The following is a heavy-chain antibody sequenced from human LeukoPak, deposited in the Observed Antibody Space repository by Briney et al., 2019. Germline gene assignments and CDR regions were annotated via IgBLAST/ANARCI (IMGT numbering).Heavy chain of an antibody. CDR1: GYTFTSCY. CDR3: ARASDSADYVWGSYRKGLGY. CDR2: INPNGGST. Sequence: ASVKVSCKASGYTFTSCYMHWVRQAPGQGLEWMGIINPNGGSTSYAQKFQGRVTMTRDTSTSTVYMELSSLRSEDKAVYYCARASDSADYVWGSYRKGLGYWGQGTLVTVSS. D-gene: IGHD3-16*02. V-gene: IGHV1-46*01. J-gene: IGHJ4*02.